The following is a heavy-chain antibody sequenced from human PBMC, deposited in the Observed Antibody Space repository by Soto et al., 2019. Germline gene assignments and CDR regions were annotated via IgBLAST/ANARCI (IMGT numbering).Heavy chain of an antibody. CDR1: GGSISSYY. Sequence: ASETLSLTCTVSGGSISSYYWGWIRQPPGKGLEWIGYIYYSGSTNYNPSLKSRVTISVDTSKNQFSLKLSSVTAADTAVYYCARSYYGDYVPYYYYMDVWGKGTTVTSP. CDR3: ARSYYGDYVPYYYYMDV. J-gene: IGHJ6*03. V-gene: IGHV4-59*01. D-gene: IGHD4-17*01. CDR2: IYYSGST.